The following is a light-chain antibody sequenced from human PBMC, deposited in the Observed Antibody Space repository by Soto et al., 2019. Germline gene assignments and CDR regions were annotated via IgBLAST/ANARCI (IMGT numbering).Light chain of an antibody. CDR3: HQRSDWPIT. Sequence: EIVLTQSPATLSLSPGERATLFCSASQSVSGYLAWYQQKPGQAPRRVIYDVSRRAPDIPARFSGRGSGTDFTLTISSLEPEDFAVYYCHQRSDWPITFGQGTKLQMK. CDR1: QSVSGY. V-gene: IGKV3-11*01. CDR2: DVS. J-gene: IGKJ2*01.